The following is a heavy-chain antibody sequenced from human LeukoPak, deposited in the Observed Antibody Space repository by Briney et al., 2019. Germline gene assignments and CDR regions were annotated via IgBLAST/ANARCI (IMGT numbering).Heavy chain of an antibody. CDR3: ARHFAYSSSSYFDY. Sequence: PSETLSLTCSVSGGSVSSYYWSWIRQPAGKGLEWIGYVYYTGSTNYNPSLKSRVTMFEDKSKNQFSLRLYSVTVADTAVYYCARHFAYSSSSYFDYWGQGSLVTVSS. CDR1: GGSVSSYY. CDR2: VYYTGST. V-gene: IGHV4-59*08. D-gene: IGHD6-6*01. J-gene: IGHJ4*02.